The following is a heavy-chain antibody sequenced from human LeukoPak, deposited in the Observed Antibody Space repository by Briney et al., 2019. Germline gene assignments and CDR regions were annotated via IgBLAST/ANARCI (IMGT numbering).Heavy chain of an antibody. D-gene: IGHD1-26*01. J-gene: IGHJ6*03. CDR3: ARAEWELDDYYYYMDV. CDR2: IYYSGST. V-gene: IGHV4-39*07. CDR1: GGSISSSSYY. Sequence: SETLSLTCTVSGGSISSSSYYWGGIRQPPGKGLEWIGSIYYSGSTYYNPSLKGRVTISVATSKNQFSLKLSSVTAADTAVYYCARAEWELDDYYYYMDVWGKGTTVTVSS.